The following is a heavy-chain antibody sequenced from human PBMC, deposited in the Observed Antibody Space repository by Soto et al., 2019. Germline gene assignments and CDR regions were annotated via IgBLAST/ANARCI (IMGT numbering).Heavy chain of an antibody. J-gene: IGHJ5*02. D-gene: IGHD2-2*03. CDR3: ASGYCSSTSCYYNWFDP. V-gene: IGHV4-39*01. CDR1: GGSISSSSYY. Sequence: QLQLQESGPGLVKPSETLSLTCTVSGGSISSSSYYWGWIRQPPGKGLEWIGSIYYSGSTYYNPSLKSRVTISVDTSKNQFSLKLNSVTAADTAVYYCASGYCSSTSCYYNWFDPWGQGTLVTVSS. CDR2: IYYSGST.